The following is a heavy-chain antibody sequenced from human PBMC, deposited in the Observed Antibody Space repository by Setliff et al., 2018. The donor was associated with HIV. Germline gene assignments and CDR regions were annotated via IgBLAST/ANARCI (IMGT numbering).Heavy chain of an antibody. V-gene: IGHV4-59*01. CDR1: GGSISSYY. CDR2: IYYSGST. Sequence: KPSETLSLTCTVSGGSISSYYWSWIRQPPGKGLEWIGYIYYSGSTNYNPSLKSRVTISVDTSKNQFSLKLSSVTAADTAVYYCARSPCSGGSCPDAFDIWGQGTMVTVSS. CDR3: ARSPCSGGSCPDAFDI. J-gene: IGHJ3*02. D-gene: IGHD2-15*01.